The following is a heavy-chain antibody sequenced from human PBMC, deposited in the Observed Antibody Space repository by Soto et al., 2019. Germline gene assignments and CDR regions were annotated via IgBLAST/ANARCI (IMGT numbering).Heavy chain of an antibody. D-gene: IGHD2-2*01. CDR2: IYPADSDT. V-gene: IGHV5-51*01. J-gene: IGHJ6*02. Sequence: ESLKISCKASGYTFTNYRIGWVRQMPGKGLEWMGLIYPADSDTTYSPSFQGQVSISADRSIRRAFLQWSSLKASDTAIYYCARHRTTSRRSGMDIWGQGAMVTVSS. CDR1: GYTFTNYR. CDR3: ARHRTTSRRSGMDI.